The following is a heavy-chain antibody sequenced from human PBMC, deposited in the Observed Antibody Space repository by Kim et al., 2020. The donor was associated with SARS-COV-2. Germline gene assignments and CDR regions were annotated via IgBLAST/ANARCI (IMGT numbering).Heavy chain of an antibody. CDR3: ARYFRDAFDI. CDR1: GGSISSYY. Sequence: SETLSLTCTVSGGSISSYYWSWIRQPPGKGLEWIGYIYYSGSTNYNPSLKSRVTISVDTSKNQFSLKLSSVTAADTAVYYCARYFRDAFDIWGQGTMVTVSS. J-gene: IGHJ3*02. D-gene: IGHD3-9*01. V-gene: IGHV4-59*08. CDR2: IYYSGST.